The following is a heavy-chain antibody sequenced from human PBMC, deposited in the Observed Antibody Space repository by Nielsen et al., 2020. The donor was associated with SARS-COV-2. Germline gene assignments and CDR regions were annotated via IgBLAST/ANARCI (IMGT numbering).Heavy chain of an antibody. CDR2: ISYDGSNK. D-gene: IGHD1-1*01. Sequence: GESLKISCAASEFTFSSYAMHWVRQAPGKGLEWVAVISYDGSNKYYADSVKGRFTISRDNSKNTLYLQMNSLRAEDTAVYYCARAGVRDRYFDYWGQGTLVTVSS. V-gene: IGHV3-30-3*01. CDR1: EFTFSSYA. J-gene: IGHJ4*02. CDR3: ARAGVRDRYFDY.